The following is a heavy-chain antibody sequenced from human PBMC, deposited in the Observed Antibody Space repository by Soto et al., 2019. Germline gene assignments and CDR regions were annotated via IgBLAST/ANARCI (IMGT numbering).Heavy chain of an antibody. CDR3: ARDHGGFGEFHNYYYYYMDV. Sequence: ASVKVSCKASGYTFTSYAMHWVRQAPGQRLEWMGWINAGNGNTKYSQKFQGRVTITRDTSASTAYMELSSLRSEDTAVYYCARDHGGFGEFHNYYYYYMDVWGKGTTVTVSS. CDR1: GYTFTSYA. CDR2: INAGNGNT. D-gene: IGHD3-10*01. V-gene: IGHV1-3*01. J-gene: IGHJ6*03.